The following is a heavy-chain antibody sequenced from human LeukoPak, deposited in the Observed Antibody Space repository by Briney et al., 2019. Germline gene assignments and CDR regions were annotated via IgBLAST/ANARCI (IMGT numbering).Heavy chain of an antibody. V-gene: IGHV4-59*08. D-gene: IGHD4-11*01. CDR2: IYYSGST. J-gene: IGHJ5*02. Sequence: SETLSLTCTVSGGSISSYYWSWIRQPPGKGLEWIGYIYYSGSTNYNPSLKSRVTISVDTSKNQFSLKLSSVTAADTAVYYCARHNYYSNYGDWFDPWGQGTLVTVPS. CDR1: GGSISSYY. CDR3: ARHNYYSNYGDWFDP.